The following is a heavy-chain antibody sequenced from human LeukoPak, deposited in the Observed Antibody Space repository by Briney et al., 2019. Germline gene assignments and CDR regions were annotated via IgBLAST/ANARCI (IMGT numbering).Heavy chain of an antibody. J-gene: IGHJ3*02. Sequence: GGSLRLSCAASGFTISSCSMNWVRQAPGKGLEWVSSISSCSSYIYYADSVKRRFTISRDNAKNSLYLQMNSLRAEDTAVYYCATYCSSTSCYRAVDIWGQGTMVTVSS. CDR3: ATYCSSTSCYRAVDI. CDR1: GFTISSCS. CDR2: ISSCSSYI. D-gene: IGHD2-2*02. V-gene: IGHV3-21*01.